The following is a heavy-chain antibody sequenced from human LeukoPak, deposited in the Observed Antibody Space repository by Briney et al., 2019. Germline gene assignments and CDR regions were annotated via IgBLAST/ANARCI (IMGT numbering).Heavy chain of an antibody. J-gene: IGHJ6*02. V-gene: IGHV3-33*01. Sequence: GGSLRLSCAASGFTFSSYGMHWVRQAPGKGLEWVAVIWYDGSNKYYADSVKGRFTISRDNSKNTLYLQMNSLRAEDTAVYYCARGGSRRHQWPYGMDVWGQGTTVTASS. CDR3: ARGGSRRHQWPYGMDV. CDR2: IWYDGSNK. D-gene: IGHD3-16*01. CDR1: GFTFSSYG.